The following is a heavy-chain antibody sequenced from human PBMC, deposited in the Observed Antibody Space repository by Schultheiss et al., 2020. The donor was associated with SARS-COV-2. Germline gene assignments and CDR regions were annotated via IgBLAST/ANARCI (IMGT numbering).Heavy chain of an antibody. Sequence: GGSLRLSCAASGFTFSNAWMHWVCQAPEKGLEWVSYISSSGSTIYYADSVKGRFTISRDNAKNSLYLQMNSLRAEDTAVYYCADGVDTAMVRDYWGQGTLVTVSS. CDR2: ISSSGSTI. D-gene: IGHD5-18*01. CDR3: ADGVDTAMVRDY. CDR1: GFTFSNAW. V-gene: IGHV3-48*04. J-gene: IGHJ4*02.